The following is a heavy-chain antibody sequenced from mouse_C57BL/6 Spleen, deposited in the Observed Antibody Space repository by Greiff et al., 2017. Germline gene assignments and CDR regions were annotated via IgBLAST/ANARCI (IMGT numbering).Heavy chain of an antibody. Sequence: QVQLQQSGPELVKPGASVKISCKASGYAFSSSWMNWVKQRPGQGLEWIGRIYPGDGDTNYNGKFKGKATLTADKSSSTAYMQLSSLTSEDSAVYFCERTYSNYEAMDYWGQGTSVTVSS. CDR1: GYAFSSSW. V-gene: IGHV1-82*01. D-gene: IGHD2-5*01. CDR3: ERTYSNYEAMDY. J-gene: IGHJ4*01. CDR2: IYPGDGDT.